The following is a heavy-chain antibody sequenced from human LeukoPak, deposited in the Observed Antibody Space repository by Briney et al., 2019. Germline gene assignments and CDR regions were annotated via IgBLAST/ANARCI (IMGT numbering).Heavy chain of an antibody. V-gene: IGHV1-69*05. CDR1: GGTFSSYA. CDR3: ARGGIVATIDGVAFDI. J-gene: IGHJ3*02. CDR2: IIPIFGTA. Sequence: SVKVSCKASGGTFSSYAISWVRQAPGQGLEWMGGIIPIFGTANYAQKFQGRVTITTDESTSTAYMELSSLRSEDTAVYYCARGGIVATIDGVAFDIWGQGTMVTVSS. D-gene: IGHD5-12*01.